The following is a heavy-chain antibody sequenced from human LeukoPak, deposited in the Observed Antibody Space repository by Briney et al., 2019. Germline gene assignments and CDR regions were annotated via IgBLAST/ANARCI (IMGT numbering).Heavy chain of an antibody. CDR3: ARRTSDYGGNYYYFDY. CDR1: GYTFTSYG. J-gene: IGHJ4*02. CDR2: ISSYNGNT. Sequence: ASVKVSCKASGYTFTSYGISWVRQAPGQGLAWMGLISSYNGNTNYAQKLQGRVTMTTDTSTSTAYMELRSLRSDDTAVYYCARRTSDYGGNYYYFDYWGQGTLVTVSS. D-gene: IGHD4-23*01. V-gene: IGHV1-18*01.